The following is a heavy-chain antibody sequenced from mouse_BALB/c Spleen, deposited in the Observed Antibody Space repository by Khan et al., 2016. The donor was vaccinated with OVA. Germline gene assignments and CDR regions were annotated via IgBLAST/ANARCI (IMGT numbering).Heavy chain of an antibody. CDR1: GSSSTSYG. Sequence: QVQLKESGPGLVAPSQSLSITCTVSGSSSTSYGVSWARQTPGKGLEWLGVIWSDGNTNYHSSLKSRLTITKDNSKSQVLLKLNSLQTDDTATYYWAIIFYGYDWFAYWGQGTLVTVSA. J-gene: IGHJ3*01. D-gene: IGHD2-2*01. V-gene: IGHV2-3*01. CDR2: IWSDGNT. CDR3: AIIFYGYDWFAY.